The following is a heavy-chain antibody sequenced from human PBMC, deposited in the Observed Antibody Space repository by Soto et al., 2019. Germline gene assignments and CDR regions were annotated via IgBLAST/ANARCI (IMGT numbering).Heavy chain of an antibody. J-gene: IGHJ1*01. CDR2: IYPVDSDT. V-gene: IGHV5-51*01. Sequence: VESLKISCQGSGYTFNNYWIAWVRQIPGKGLEWMGIIYPVDSDTRYSPSFQGQVTISADKSINTAFLQWSSLKASDTAMYYCARGSEPGGIYRQRSEYWGQCILVNVSA. CDR3: ARGSEPGGIYRQRSEY. D-gene: IGHD3-16*02. CDR1: GYTFNNYW.